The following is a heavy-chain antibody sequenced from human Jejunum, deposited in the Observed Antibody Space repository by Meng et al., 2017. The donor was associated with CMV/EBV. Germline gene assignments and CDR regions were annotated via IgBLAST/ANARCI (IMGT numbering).Heavy chain of an antibody. J-gene: IGHJ5*02. V-gene: IGHV3-53*01. D-gene: IGHD6-19*01. CDR2: IYSGGST. Sequence: SCAASGFTVSSTYMIWVRQAPGKGLEWVSVIYSGGSTYYVESVKGRFTVSRDNSKNTLFLQMNSLRADDTAFYYCTKGSGWNDPWGQGTLVTVSS. CDR3: TKGSGWNDP. CDR1: GFTVSSTY.